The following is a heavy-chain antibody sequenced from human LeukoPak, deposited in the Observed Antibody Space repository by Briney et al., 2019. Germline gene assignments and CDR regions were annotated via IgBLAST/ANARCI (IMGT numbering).Heavy chain of an antibody. D-gene: IGHD5-12*01. CDR3: ARKSSRGGFNGYDFWYFDL. V-gene: IGHV4-59*08. Sequence: SETLSLTCTVSGVSISSYFWSWLRQPPGKRLERVGYISYSGSTNYNPYLTSRVPLSVATSKNRLSLKWGSVTAADTAVYYCARKSSRGGFNGYDFWYFDLWGRGTLVTVSS. CDR2: ISYSGST. J-gene: IGHJ2*01. CDR1: GVSISSYF.